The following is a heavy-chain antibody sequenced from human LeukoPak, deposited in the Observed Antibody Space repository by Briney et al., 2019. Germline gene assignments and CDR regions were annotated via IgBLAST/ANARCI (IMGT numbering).Heavy chain of an antibody. CDR2: ISWNSGSI. CDR3: AKDTTLYSSSSGAFDI. V-gene: IGHV3-9*01. D-gene: IGHD6-6*01. Sequence: KTGGSLRLSCAASGFTFDDYAMHWVRQAPGKGLEWVSGISWNSGSIGYADSVKGRFTISRDNAKNSLYLQMNSLRAEDTALYYCAKDTTLYSSSSGAFDIWGQGTVVTASS. CDR1: GFTFDDYA. J-gene: IGHJ3*02.